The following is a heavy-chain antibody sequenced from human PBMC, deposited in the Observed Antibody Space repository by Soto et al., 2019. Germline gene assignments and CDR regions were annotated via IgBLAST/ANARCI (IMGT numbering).Heavy chain of an antibody. V-gene: IGHV3-7*01. CDR2: IKQDGSEK. Sequence: GGSLRLSCAASGFTFSSYWMSWVRQAPGKGLEWVANIKQDGSEKYYVDSVKGRFTISRDNAKNSLYLQMNSLRAEDTAVYYCARAVFGPAASYGPNYYYYYMDVWGKGTTVTVSS. D-gene: IGHD2-2*01. CDR1: GFTFSSYW. CDR3: ARAVFGPAASYGPNYYYYYMDV. J-gene: IGHJ6*03.